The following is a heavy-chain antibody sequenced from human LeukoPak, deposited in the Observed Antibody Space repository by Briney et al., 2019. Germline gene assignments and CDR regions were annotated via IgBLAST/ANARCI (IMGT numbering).Heavy chain of an antibody. CDR3: AKLEGHHYWFMDY. CDR2: LSKSGGTT. V-gene: IGHV3-23*01. D-gene: IGHD3-10*01. CDR1: GFIFSNYA. Sequence: PGGSLRLSCAASGFIFSNYAMAWVRQAPGKGLGWVSGLSKSGGTTYYADSVKDRFTISRDNSKSTLFLQMNSLRAEDTAVYYCAKLEGHHYWFMDYWGQGALVTVSS. J-gene: IGHJ4*02.